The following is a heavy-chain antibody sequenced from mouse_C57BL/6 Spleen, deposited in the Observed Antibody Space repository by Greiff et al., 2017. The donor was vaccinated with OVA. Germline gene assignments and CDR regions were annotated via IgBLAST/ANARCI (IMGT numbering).Heavy chain of an antibody. CDR2: IYPRSGNT. CDR3: AREGELSDY. CDR1: GYTFTSYG. V-gene: IGHV1-81*01. Sequence: LVESGAELARPGASVKLSCKASGYTFTSYGISWVKQRTGQGLEWIGEIYPRSGNTYYNEKFKGKATLTADKSSSTAYMELRSLTSEDSAVYFCAREGELSDYWGQGTTLTVSS. J-gene: IGHJ2*01. D-gene: IGHD1-3*01.